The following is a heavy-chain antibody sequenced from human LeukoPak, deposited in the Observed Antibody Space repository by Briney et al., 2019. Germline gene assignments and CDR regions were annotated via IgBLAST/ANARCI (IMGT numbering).Heavy chain of an antibody. V-gene: IGHV3-15*01. Sequence: PGGSLRLSCAASGFTFSSYAMSWVRQAPGKGLEWVGRIKNKVDGGTTEYAAPVKGRFTISRDDSKNTLYVQMNSLKTEDTAVYYCTTSRYYDSSGYYWAIGYWGQGTLVTVSS. CDR3: TTSRYYDSSGYYWAIGY. CDR1: GFTFSSYA. CDR2: IKNKVDGGTT. J-gene: IGHJ4*02. D-gene: IGHD3-22*01.